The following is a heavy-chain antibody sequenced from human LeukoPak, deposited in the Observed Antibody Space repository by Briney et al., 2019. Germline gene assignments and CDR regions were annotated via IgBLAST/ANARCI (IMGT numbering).Heavy chain of an antibody. CDR1: GHTFTSYY. D-gene: IGHD3-10*01. Sequence: ASVKVSCKASGHTFTSYYMHWVRQAPGQGLEWMGIINPSGGSTSYAQKFQGRVTMTRDASTSAVYMELSSLRSEDTAVYYCARDLGITMVRGAPDYYMDVWGKGTTVTVSS. V-gene: IGHV1-46*01. CDR3: ARDLGITMVRGAPDYYMDV. CDR2: INPSGGST. J-gene: IGHJ6*03.